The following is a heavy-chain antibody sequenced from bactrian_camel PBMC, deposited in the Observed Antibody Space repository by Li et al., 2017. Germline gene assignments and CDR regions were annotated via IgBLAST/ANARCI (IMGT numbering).Heavy chain of an antibody. D-gene: IGHD5*01. CDR1: GSIYGDAC. CDR3: AAGQGVGWCLDVIRVGAEADFDY. CDR2: DNGVGTT. V-gene: IGHV3S53*01. J-gene: IGHJ6*01. Sequence: HVQLVESGGGSVQAGGSLRLSCGASGSIYGDACEGWLRQAPGKERDWVATDNGVGTTYYGDSVKGRFAISRDNAKNTVYLQMNSLKPEDTATYYCAAGQGVGWCLDVIRVGAEADFDYWGHGTQVTVS.